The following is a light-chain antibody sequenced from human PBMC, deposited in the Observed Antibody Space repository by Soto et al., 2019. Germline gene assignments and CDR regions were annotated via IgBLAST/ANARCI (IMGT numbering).Light chain of an antibody. CDR2: DAS. CDR1: QSVSSN. J-gene: IGKJ3*01. CDR3: QQYNNWPLT. Sequence: EIVMTQSPATLSVSPGERATLSCRASQSVSSNLAWYQQKPGQAPRLLIYDASTRATGIPARFSGSGSGTEFTLTISSLQSEDVAVYYCQQYNNWPLTFGPATKVDIK. V-gene: IGKV3-15*01.